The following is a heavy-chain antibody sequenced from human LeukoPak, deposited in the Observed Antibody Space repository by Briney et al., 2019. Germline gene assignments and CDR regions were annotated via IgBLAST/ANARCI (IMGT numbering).Heavy chain of an antibody. CDR3: ARADSNNYKFLDY. V-gene: IGHV3-48*01. CDR2: INGDGSSI. CDR1: NFTFSDYP. Sequence: QSGGSLRLPCEASNFTFSDYPMNWVRQAPGRGLEWVSYINGDGSSIYYADSLKGRFTTSRDNAKRSVYLQMTSLGVEDTAVYFCARADSNNYKFLDYWGPGTLVTVSS. J-gene: IGHJ4*02. D-gene: IGHD4-11*01.